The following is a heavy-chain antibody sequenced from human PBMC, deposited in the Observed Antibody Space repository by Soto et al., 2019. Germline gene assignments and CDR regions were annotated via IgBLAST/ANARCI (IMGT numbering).Heavy chain of an antibody. J-gene: IGHJ6*02. V-gene: IGHV3-15*07. CDR2: IKSKTDGGTT. D-gene: IGHD5-12*01. Sequence: GGSLRLSCAASGFTFSNAWMNWVRQAPGKGLEWVGRIKSKTDGGTTDYAAPVKGRFTISRDDSKNTLYLQMNSLKTEDTAVYYCTTGVGTFRRAYYYYYGMDVWGQGTTVTVSS. CDR3: TTGVGTFRRAYYYYYGMDV. CDR1: GFTFSNAW.